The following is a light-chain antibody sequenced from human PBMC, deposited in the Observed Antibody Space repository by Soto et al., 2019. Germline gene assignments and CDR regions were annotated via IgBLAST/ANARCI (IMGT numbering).Light chain of an antibody. CDR1: QTITRW. J-gene: IGKJ1*01. V-gene: IGKV1-5*01. Sequence: DILMTQSPSTLSSSVGDRVTITCRASQTITRWFSWYQQKPGKAPTVLIYDASSMESGVPSRFSGSGSGTEFTLTISSLQPEDSATYYCQQYSSYSPTFGQGTKVEIK. CDR2: DAS. CDR3: QQYSSYSPT.